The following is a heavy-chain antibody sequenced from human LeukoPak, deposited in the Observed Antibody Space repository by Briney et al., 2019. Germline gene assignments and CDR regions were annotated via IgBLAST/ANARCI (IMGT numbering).Heavy chain of an antibody. J-gene: IGHJ4*02. V-gene: IGHV5-51*01. CDR3: ARQYCSGGSCYPSDY. D-gene: IGHD2-15*01. Sequence: GESLKISCKGSGYSFTTYWIGWVRQMPGKGLEWMGIIYPGDSDIRYSPSFQGQVTISADKSISTAYLQWSSLKASDTAMYYCARQYCSGGSCYPSDYWGQGTLVTVSS. CDR1: GYSFTTYW. CDR2: IYPGDSDI.